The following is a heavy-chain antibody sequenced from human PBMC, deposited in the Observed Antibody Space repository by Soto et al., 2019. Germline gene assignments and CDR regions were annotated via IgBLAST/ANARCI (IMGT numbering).Heavy chain of an antibody. CDR1: RFTCSTYA. CDR2: ISSNGGST. V-gene: IGHV3-64D*06. Sequence: GGSVRLSCLASRFTCSTYAMHWVRQAPGKGLEYVSTISSNGGSTYYTDSVKGRFTISRDNSKNTLYLQMSSLRAEDTAVYYCVKYYFDSSGYYGLNAFDIWGQGTMVTVSS. CDR3: VKYYFDSSGYYGLNAFDI. J-gene: IGHJ3*02. D-gene: IGHD3-22*01.